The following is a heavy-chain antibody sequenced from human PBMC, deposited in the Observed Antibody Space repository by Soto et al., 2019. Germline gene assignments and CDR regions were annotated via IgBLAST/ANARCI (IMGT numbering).Heavy chain of an antibody. Sequence: GGSLRLSCAASGFTFSSYSMNWVRQAPGKGLEWVSYISSSSSTIYYADSVKGRFTISRDNAKNSLYLQMNSLRAEDTAVYYCARGESDYDFWSGLVDYWGQGTLVTVSS. D-gene: IGHD3-3*01. V-gene: IGHV3-48*01. CDR1: GFTFSSYS. J-gene: IGHJ4*02. CDR2: ISSSSSTI. CDR3: ARGESDYDFWSGLVDY.